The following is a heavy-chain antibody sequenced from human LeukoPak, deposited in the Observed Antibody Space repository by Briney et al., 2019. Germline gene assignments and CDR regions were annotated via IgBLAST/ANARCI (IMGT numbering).Heavy chain of an antibody. V-gene: IGHV4-4*02. J-gene: IGHJ3*02. Sequence: GSLRLSCATSGFTFGSYAMTWVRQAPGKGLEWIGEIYHSGSTNYNPSLKSRVTISVDKSKNQFSLKLSSVTAADTAVYYCARLGYDILTGSPGDHAFDIWGQGTMVTVSS. CDR2: IYHSGST. CDR1: GFTFGSYAM. D-gene: IGHD3-9*01. CDR3: ARLGYDILTGSPGDHAFDI.